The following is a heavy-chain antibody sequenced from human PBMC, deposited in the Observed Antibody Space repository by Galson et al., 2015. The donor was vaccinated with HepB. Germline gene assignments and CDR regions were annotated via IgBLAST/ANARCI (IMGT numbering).Heavy chain of an antibody. CDR2: ISSSSSYT. Sequence: SLRLSCAASGFTLSDYYMSWIRQAPGKGLEWVSYISSSSSYTNYADSVKGRFAISRDNAKNSLYLQMNSLRAEDTAVYYCAREGGVAVAGTNYFDYWGQGTLVTVSS. CDR3: AREGGVAVAGTNYFDY. D-gene: IGHD6-19*01. J-gene: IGHJ4*02. V-gene: IGHV3-11*06. CDR1: GFTLSDYY.